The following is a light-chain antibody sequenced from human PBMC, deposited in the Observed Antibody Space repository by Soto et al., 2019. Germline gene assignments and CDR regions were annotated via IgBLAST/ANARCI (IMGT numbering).Light chain of an antibody. CDR2: DVT. CDR3: CSYAGTYTFFV. CDR1: SSDVGGYNY. Sequence: QSALTQPRSVSGSPGQSVTISCSGSSSDVGGYNYVSWYQQQPGKAPKLLIYDVTIRTSGVSDRFSGSKSGNTASLTISDLQAEDDGEYYCCSYAGTYTFFVFGTGTKVTVL. J-gene: IGLJ1*01. V-gene: IGLV2-11*01.